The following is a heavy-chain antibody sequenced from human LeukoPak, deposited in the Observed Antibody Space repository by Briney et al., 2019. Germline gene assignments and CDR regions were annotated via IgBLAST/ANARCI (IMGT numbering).Heavy chain of an antibody. D-gene: IGHD5-18*01. CDR3: AREVMDTAMVTDY. CDR1: GYTFTSYG. J-gene: IGHJ4*02. V-gene: IGHV1-18*01. CDR2: ISAYNGNT. Sequence: ASVKASCKASGYTFTSYGISWGRQAPGPRLEWMGWISAYNGNTNYAQKLPGRVTMTTDTSTSTAYMELRSLRSDDTAVYYCAREVMDTAMVTDYWGQGTLVTVSS.